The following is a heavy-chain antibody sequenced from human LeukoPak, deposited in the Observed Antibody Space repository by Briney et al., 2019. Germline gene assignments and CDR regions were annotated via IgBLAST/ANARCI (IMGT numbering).Heavy chain of an antibody. J-gene: IGHJ3*02. D-gene: IGHD5-12*01. Sequence: PGGSLRLSCAASGFTFSSYSMNWVRQAPGKGLEWVSYISSSSSTIYYADSVKGRFTISRDNAKNSLYLQMDSLRAEDTAVYYCASNNIVAISSEAFDIWGQGTMVTVSS. CDR1: GFTFSSYS. CDR3: ASNNIVAISSEAFDI. V-gene: IGHV3-48*01. CDR2: ISSSSSTI.